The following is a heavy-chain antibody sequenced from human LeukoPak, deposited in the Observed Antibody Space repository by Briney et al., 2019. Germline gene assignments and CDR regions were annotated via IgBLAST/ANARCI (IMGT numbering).Heavy chain of an antibody. J-gene: IGHJ6*02. CDR1: GYTFTGYY. V-gene: IGHV1-2*02. CDR2: INPNSGGT. Sequence: GASVKVSCKASGYTFTGYYMHWVRQAPGQGLEWMGWINPNSGGTNYAQKLQGRVTMTTDTSTSTAYMELRSLRSDDTAVYYCARAPGIAVAGDSYYYCGMDVWGQGTTVTVSS. CDR3: ARAPGIAVAGDSYYYCGMDV. D-gene: IGHD6-19*01.